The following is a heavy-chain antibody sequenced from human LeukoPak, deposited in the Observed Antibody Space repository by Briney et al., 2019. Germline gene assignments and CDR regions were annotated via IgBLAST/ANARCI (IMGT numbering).Heavy chain of an antibody. J-gene: IGHJ4*02. CDR1: GGSFSGYY. CDR2: INHSGST. Sequence: SETLSLTCAVYGGSFSGYYWSWIRQPPGKGLEWIGEINHSGSTNYNPSLKSRVTISVDTSKNQFSLKLNSVTPEDTAVYYCARDYGDSLFDYWGQGTLVTVSS. V-gene: IGHV4-34*01. D-gene: IGHD4-17*01. CDR3: ARDYGDSLFDY.